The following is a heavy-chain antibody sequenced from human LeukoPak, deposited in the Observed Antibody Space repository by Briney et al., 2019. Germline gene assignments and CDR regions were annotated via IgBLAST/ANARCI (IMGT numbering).Heavy chain of an antibody. Sequence: ASVKVSCKASGYTFTAYYMHWVRQAPGQGLEWMGWINPNSGGTNYAQKFQGRVTMTRDTSISTAYMELSSLRSEDTAVYYCARAGGSGSYYNQNNWFDPWGQGTLVTVSS. V-gene: IGHV1-2*02. CDR3: ARAGGSGSYYNQNNWFDP. CDR1: GYTFTAYY. CDR2: INPNSGGT. J-gene: IGHJ5*02. D-gene: IGHD3-10*01.